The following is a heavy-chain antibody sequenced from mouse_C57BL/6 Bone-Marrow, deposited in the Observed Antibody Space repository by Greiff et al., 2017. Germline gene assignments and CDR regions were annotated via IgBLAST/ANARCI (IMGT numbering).Heavy chain of an antibody. V-gene: IGHV14-4*01. D-gene: IGHD2-4*01. CDR2: IDPENGDT. Sequence: VQLQQSGAELVRPGASVKLSCTASGFNIKDDYMHWVKQRPEQGLEWIGWIDPENGDTEYASKFQGKATITADTSSNTAYLQLSSLTSEDTAVYYCTTSYDYDNSWVQGTTLTVSS. CDR3: TTSYDYDNS. CDR1: GFNIKDDY. J-gene: IGHJ2*01.